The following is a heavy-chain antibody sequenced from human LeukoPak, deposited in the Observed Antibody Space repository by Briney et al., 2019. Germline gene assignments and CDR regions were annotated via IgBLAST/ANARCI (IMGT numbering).Heavy chain of an antibody. J-gene: IGHJ4*02. Sequence: PGGSLRLSCVGSGFTFSSYSMSWVRQAPGKGLEWVSYISISTSSIDYADSVKGRFTISRDNAKNSLYLQMNSLRAEDTAVYYCARVGVGAMDYWGQGTLVTVSS. V-gene: IGHV3-48*04. CDR2: ISISTSSI. CDR1: GFTFSSYS. D-gene: IGHD1-26*01. CDR3: ARVGVGAMDY.